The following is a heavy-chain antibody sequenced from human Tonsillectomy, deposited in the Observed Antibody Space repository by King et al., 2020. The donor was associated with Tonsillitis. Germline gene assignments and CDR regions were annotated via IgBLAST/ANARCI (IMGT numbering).Heavy chain of an antibody. V-gene: IGHV4-59*01. CDR2: IYYDGRT. D-gene: IGHD1-26*01. Sequence: QLQESGPGLVKPSETLSLTCTVSGGSISTYYWTWIRLPPGKGLEWIGYIYYDGRTNYNPSLKSRVTISVDTSKNQFSLSLSSVTAADTAVYYCAREVVGAATNWLDPWGQGALVTVSS. J-gene: IGHJ5*02. CDR1: GGSISTYY. CDR3: AREVVGAATNWLDP.